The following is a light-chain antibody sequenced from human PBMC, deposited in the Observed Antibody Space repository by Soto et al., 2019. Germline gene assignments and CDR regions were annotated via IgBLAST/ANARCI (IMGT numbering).Light chain of an antibody. CDR3: CSYTGTSTFRHVV. V-gene: IGLV2-23*03. J-gene: IGLJ2*01. Sequence: QSALTQPASVSGSPGQSITISCTGTSSDVGISNLVSWYQQHPGKAPKLMIYEGDRRPSGVSDRFSGSKSDNTASLTISGLQAEDEADYYCCSYTGTSTFRHVVFGGGTKVTVL. CDR1: SSDVGISNL. CDR2: EGD.